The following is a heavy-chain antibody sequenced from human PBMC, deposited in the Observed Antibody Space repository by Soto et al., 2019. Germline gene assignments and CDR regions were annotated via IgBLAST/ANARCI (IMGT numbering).Heavy chain of an antibody. Sequence: QLQLQESGSGLVKPSQTLSLTCAVSGGSISSGGYSWSWIRQPPGKGLVGLGYIYHGSTCFNPSLKLRVTISVDRSKNHVSLKLNSVTAADTSVYYCARAGGLGAVAVDYWGQGTLVTVSS. D-gene: IGHD6-19*01. V-gene: IGHV4-30-2*01. J-gene: IGHJ4*02. CDR3: ARAGGLGAVAVDY. CDR1: GGSISSGGYS. CDR2: IYHGST.